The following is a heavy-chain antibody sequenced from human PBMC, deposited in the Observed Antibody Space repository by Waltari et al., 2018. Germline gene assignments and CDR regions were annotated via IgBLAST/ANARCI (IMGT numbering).Heavy chain of an antibody. V-gene: IGHV4-34*02. CDR2: INHNGSR. CDR1: GGSFSGYY. Sequence: QVQLQQWGAGQLQPSETLSLTCAVFGGSFSGYYWGWIRRPPGKGLGWIGEINHNGSRNYNPSLRSRITMLLATSRSQVSLKVNSVTAADTAVYYCVRLEDCSGPGGNCYSGDSFALDVWGQGTTVTVSS. D-gene: IGHD2-21*02. CDR3: VRLEDCSGPGGNCYSGDSFALDV. J-gene: IGHJ6*02.